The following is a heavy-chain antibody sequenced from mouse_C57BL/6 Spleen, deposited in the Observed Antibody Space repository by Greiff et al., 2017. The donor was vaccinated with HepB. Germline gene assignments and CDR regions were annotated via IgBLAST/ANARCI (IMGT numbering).Heavy chain of an antibody. D-gene: IGHD2-3*01. Sequence: LQESGPELVKPGASVKISCKASGYAFSSSWMNWVKQRPGKGLEWIGRIYPGDGDTNYNGKFKGKATLTADKSSSTAYMQLSSLTSEDSSVYFCARSADGYYGYWGQGTTLTVSS. J-gene: IGHJ2*01. V-gene: IGHV1-82*01. CDR1: GYAFSSSW. CDR3: ARSADGYYGY. CDR2: IYPGDGDT.